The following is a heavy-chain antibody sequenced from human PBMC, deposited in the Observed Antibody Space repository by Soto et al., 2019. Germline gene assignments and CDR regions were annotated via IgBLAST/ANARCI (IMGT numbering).Heavy chain of an antibody. CDR2: IYYSGST. CDR1: GGSINSRSYY. V-gene: IGHV4-39*01. CDR3: ARSMTTVVTLDY. D-gene: IGHD4-17*01. Sequence: QLQLQESGPGLVKPSEPLSLTCSVSGGSINSRSYYWGWIRQPPGKGLEWIGSIYYSGSTYYNPYLNSRVFISVDTSQKQFSLKLSSLTAADTAVYYCARSMTTVVTLDYWGQGTLVTVSS. J-gene: IGHJ4*02.